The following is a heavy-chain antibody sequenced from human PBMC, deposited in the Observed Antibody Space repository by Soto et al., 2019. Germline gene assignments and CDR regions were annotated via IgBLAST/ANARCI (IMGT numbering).Heavy chain of an antibody. D-gene: IGHD3-22*01. CDR2: IKQDGSEK. CDR1: GFTFSSYW. Sequence: VGSLRLSCAASGFTFSSYWMSWVRQAPGKGLEWVANIKQDGSEKYYVDSVKGRFTISRDNAKNSLYLQMNSLRAEDTAVYYCAREFGYYYDSSGYLDYWGQGTLVTSPQ. CDR3: AREFGYYYDSSGYLDY. J-gene: IGHJ4*02. V-gene: IGHV3-7*01.